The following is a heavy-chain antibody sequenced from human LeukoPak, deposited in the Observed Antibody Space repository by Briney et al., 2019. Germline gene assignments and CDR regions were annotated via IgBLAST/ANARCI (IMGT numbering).Heavy chain of an antibody. CDR3: ARPQFRRYYYYGMDV. V-gene: IGHV4-59*08. CDR1: GGSISSYY. CDR2: IYYSGST. J-gene: IGHJ6*02. Sequence: PSETLSLTCTVSGGSISSYYWSWIRQPPGKGLEWIGYIYYSGSTNYNPSLKSRVTISVDTSKNQFSLKLSSVTAADTAVYYCARPQFRRYYYYGMDVWGQGTTVTVSS. D-gene: IGHD5-24*01.